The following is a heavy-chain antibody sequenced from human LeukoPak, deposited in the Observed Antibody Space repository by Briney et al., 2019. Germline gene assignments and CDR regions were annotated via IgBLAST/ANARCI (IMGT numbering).Heavy chain of an antibody. CDR1: GFTFSSYS. CDR2: ISSSSSYI. CDR3: ARWSQEWPNYYYGMDV. D-gene: IGHD3-3*01. Sequence: GGSLRLSCAASGFTFSSYSMNWARQAPGKGLEWVSSISSSSSYIYYADSVKGRFTISRDNAKNSLYLQMNSLRAEDTAVYYCARWSQEWPNYYYGMDVWGQRTTVTVSS. J-gene: IGHJ6*02. V-gene: IGHV3-21*01.